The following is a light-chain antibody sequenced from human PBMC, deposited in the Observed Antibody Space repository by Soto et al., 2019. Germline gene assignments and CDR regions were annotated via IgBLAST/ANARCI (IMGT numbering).Light chain of an antibody. CDR1: QSVSSSY. J-gene: IGKJ5*01. V-gene: IGKV3-20*01. CDR3: QQYGSSPPVT. CDR2: GAS. Sequence: IVMTQSPGTLSLSPGKRATLSCRASQSVSSSYLAWYQQKPGQAPRLLIYGASGRATGIPDRFSGSGSGTDFTLTISRLEHEDFAVYYCQQYGSSPPVTFGQGTRLEIK.